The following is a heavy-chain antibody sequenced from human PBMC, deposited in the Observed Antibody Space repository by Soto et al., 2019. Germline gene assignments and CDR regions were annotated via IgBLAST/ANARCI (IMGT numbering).Heavy chain of an antibody. Sequence: QVPLVQSGAEVRKPGASVKVSCRASGFSFTDHYVHWVRQAPGQGLEWMGWINTKTDASKYVHEFQGRGIMTRDTSINTADREMSRRKSEDTAVYYCVREFAVKTLVNSGSLHFNYLGQGTLGTVSS. J-gene: IGHJ4*02. D-gene: IGHD1-26*01. CDR1: GFSFTDHY. V-gene: IGHV1-2*07. CDR2: INTKTDAS. CDR3: VREFAVKTLVNSGSLHFNY.